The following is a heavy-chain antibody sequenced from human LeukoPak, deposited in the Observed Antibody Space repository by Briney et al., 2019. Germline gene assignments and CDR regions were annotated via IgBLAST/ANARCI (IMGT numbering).Heavy chain of an antibody. D-gene: IGHD3-10*01. V-gene: IGHV3-23*01. CDR3: AKDDAWLRFGE. J-gene: IGHJ4*02. Sequence: PGGSLRLSCAASGFTFSNHGMNWVRQAPGKGLEWVSGISPSADIKYYADSVKGRLTISRDNSKNMLYLEVISLTADDTAVYYCAKDDAWLRFGEWSQGTLVTVSS. CDR1: GFTFSNHG. CDR2: ISPSADIK.